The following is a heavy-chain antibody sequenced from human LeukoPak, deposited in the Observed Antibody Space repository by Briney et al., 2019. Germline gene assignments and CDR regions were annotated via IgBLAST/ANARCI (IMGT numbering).Heavy chain of an antibody. V-gene: IGHV3-48*01. CDR1: GFTFSRHG. J-gene: IGHJ4*02. CDR3: AREGYCSGGSCYAK. CDR2: ISSSSSTI. D-gene: IGHD2-15*01. Sequence: PGRSLRLSCAPSGFTFSRHGMHWVRQAPGKGLEWVSYISSSSSTIYYADSVKGRFTISRDNAKNSLYLQMNSLRAEDTAVYYCAREGYCSGGSCYAKWGQGTLVTVSS.